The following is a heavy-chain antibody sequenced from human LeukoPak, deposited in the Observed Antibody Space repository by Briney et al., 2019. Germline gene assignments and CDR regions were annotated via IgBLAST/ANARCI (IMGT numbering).Heavy chain of an antibody. D-gene: IGHD1-26*01. J-gene: IGHJ4*02. CDR3: ARQGSHYNLILG. CDR2: IYYRGST. Sequence: SETLSLTCTVSGGSISSSSYYWGWIRQPPGKGLEWIGSIYYRGSTYYNPSLKSRITISVDTSKNQFSLQLSSVTAADTAVYHCARQGSHYNLILGWGQGTLVTVSS. V-gene: IGHV4-39*01. CDR1: GGSISSSSYY.